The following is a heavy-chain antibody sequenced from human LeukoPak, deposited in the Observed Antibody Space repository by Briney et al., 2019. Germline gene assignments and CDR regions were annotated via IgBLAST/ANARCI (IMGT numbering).Heavy chain of an antibody. Sequence: GESPKISCKGSGYSFTSYWIGWVRQMPGKGLEWMGIIYPGDSDTRYSPSFQGQVTISADKSISTAYLQWSSLKASDTAMYYCARGVVGATTVLEACDIWGQGTMVTVSS. CDR3: ARGVVGATTVLEACDI. D-gene: IGHD1-26*01. J-gene: IGHJ3*02. V-gene: IGHV5-51*01. CDR1: GYSFTSYW. CDR2: IYPGDSDT.